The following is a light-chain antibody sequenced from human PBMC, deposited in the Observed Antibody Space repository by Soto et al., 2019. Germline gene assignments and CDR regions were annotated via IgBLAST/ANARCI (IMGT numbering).Light chain of an antibody. V-gene: IGLV2-14*03. J-gene: IGLJ1*01. CDR1: SSDVGGYNY. Sequence: QSVLTQPASVSGSPGHSITLSCTGTSSDVGGYNYVSWYQHHPGKAPKLIIYDVSNRPSGVSIRFSGSKSDNTASLTISGLQPEDEADYHCSSYTTSNTRQIVFGTGTKVTVL. CDR2: DVS. CDR3: SSYTTSNTRQIV.